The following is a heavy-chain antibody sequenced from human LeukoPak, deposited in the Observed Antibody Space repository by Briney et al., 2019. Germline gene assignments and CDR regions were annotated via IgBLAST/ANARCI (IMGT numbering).Heavy chain of an antibody. CDR3: ARLTSGSYYGFDY. Sequence: PSETLSLTCTVSGGSISSSSYYWGWIRQPPGKGLEWIGSIYYSGSTYYNPSLKSRVTISVDTSKNQFSLKLSSVTAADTAVYYCARLTSGSYYGFDYWGQGTLVTVSS. D-gene: IGHD1-26*01. CDR1: GGSISSSSYY. CDR2: IYYSGST. J-gene: IGHJ4*02. V-gene: IGHV4-39*01.